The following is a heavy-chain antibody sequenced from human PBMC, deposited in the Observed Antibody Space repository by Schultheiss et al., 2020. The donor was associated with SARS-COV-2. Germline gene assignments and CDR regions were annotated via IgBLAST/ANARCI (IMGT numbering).Heavy chain of an antibody. CDR3: ARDGYSYGTFGY. CDR1: GGSIYNYY. Sequence: SETLSLTCTVSGGSIYNYYWSWIRQPPGKGLEWIGYISYSGSTNYNPSLKSRVTVSADTSKNQFSLKLRSVTPADTAVYFCARDGYSYGTFGYWGQGTLVTVSS. V-gene: IGHV4-59*01. J-gene: IGHJ4*02. CDR2: ISYSGST. D-gene: IGHD5-18*01.